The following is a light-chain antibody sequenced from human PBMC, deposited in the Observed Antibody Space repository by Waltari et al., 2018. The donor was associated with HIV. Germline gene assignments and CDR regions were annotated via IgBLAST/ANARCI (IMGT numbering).Light chain of an antibody. CDR2: RSN. CDR1: SSNIGSNY. Sequence: QSVLTQPPSASGTPGQRVTISCSGSSSNIGSNYVYWYRQLPGTAPKLLIYRSNQRPSGVPDRFSGSKSGTSASLAIIGLRSENEADYYCAAWDASLSVWVFGGGTKLTVL. V-gene: IGLV1-47*01. J-gene: IGLJ3*02. CDR3: AAWDASLSVWV.